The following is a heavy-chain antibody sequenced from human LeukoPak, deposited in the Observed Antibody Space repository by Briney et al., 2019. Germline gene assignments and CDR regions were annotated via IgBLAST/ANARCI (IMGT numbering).Heavy chain of an antibody. CDR2: IYYSGST. CDR3: ARDGVGAYSYASGAFDI. V-gene: IGHV4-59*01. CDR1: GGSISSYY. Sequence: SETLSLTCTVSGGSISSYYWSWIRQPPGKGLEWIGYIYYSGSTNYNPSLKSRVTISVDTSKNQFSLKLSSVTAADSAVYYCARDGVGAYSYASGAFDIWGQGTMVTVSS. D-gene: IGHD5-18*01. J-gene: IGHJ3*02.